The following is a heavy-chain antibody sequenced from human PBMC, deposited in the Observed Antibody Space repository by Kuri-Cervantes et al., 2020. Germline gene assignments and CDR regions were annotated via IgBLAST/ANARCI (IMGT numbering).Heavy chain of an antibody. CDR2: INSDGSIT. Sequence: GGSLRLSCAVSGGTLRNYWVHWVRQAPGKGLVWVSRINSDGSITSYADSVKGRFTISRDNAKNSLYLQMNSLRVEDTAVYYCARESDTTDFWSGYNLWGQGTLVTVSS. D-gene: IGHD3-3*01. V-gene: IGHV3-74*01. CDR3: ARESDTTDFWSGYNL. CDR1: GGTLRNYW. J-gene: IGHJ4*02.